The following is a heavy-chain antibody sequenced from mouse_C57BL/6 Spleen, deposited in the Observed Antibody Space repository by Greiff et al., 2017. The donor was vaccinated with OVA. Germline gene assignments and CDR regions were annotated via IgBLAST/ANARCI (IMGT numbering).Heavy chain of an antibody. Sequence: QVQLQQSGAELVRPGASVTLSCKASGYTFTDYEMHWVKQTPVHGLEWIGAIDPETGGTAYNQKFKGKAILTADKSSSTAYMELRSLTSEDSAVYYCTRSLWDRGYFDVWGTGTTVTVSS. CDR2: IDPETGGT. CDR1: GYTFTDYE. CDR3: TRSLWDRGYFDV. J-gene: IGHJ1*03. D-gene: IGHD4-1*01. V-gene: IGHV1-15*01.